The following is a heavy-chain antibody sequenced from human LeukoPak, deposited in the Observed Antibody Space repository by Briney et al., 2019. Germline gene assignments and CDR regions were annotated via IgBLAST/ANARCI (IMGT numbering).Heavy chain of an antibody. V-gene: IGHV4-61*01. CDR3: ARDTVQRGAAFDI. Sequence: SETLSLTCTVSGGSISSSSYYWSWIRQPPGKGLEWIGYIYYSGSTNYNPSLKSRVTISVDTSKNQFSLKLSSVTAADTAVYYCARDTVQRGAAFDIWGQGTMVTVSS. J-gene: IGHJ3*02. D-gene: IGHD1-1*01. CDR2: IYYSGST. CDR1: GGSISSSSYY.